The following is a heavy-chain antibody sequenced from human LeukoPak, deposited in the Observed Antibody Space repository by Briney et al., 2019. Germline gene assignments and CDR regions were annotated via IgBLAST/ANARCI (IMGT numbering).Heavy chain of an antibody. D-gene: IGHD6-19*01. CDR2: MNPNSGNT. CDR3: ARGYGQQWLVGYYYYYMDV. J-gene: IGHJ6*03. Sequence: ASVKVSCKASGYTFTSYDINWVRQATGQGLEWMGWMNPNSGNTGYAQKFQGRVTMTRNTSISTAYMELSSLRSEDTAVYYCARGYGQQWLVGYYYYYMDVWGKGTTVTISS. CDR1: GYTFTSYD. V-gene: IGHV1-8*01.